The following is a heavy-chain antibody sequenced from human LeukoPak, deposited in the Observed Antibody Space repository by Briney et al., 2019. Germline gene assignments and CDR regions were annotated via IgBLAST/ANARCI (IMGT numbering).Heavy chain of an antibody. CDR1: GYTFIGYY. CDR2: INPNSGGT. CDR3: ARDHGDSSSWTNIDY. D-gene: IGHD6-13*01. J-gene: IGHJ4*02. V-gene: IGHV1-2*02. Sequence: ASVKVSCKASGYTFIGYYMHWVRQAPGQGLEWMGWINPNSGGTNYAQKFQGRVTMTRDRSISTAYMELRSLRSEDTAVYYCARDHGDSSSWTNIDYWGQGTLVTVSS.